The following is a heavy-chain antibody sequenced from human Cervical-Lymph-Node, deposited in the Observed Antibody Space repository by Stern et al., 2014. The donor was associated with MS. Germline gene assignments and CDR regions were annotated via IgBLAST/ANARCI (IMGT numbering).Heavy chain of an antibody. CDR2: MSFVGGNK. CDR1: GFSLSNSG. Sequence: VQLVQSGGGVVQPGRSLTLSCAASGFSLSNSGMHWVRQAPGKGLEWVAGMSFVGGNKKYGDTVKGRFSISRDMANNTLFLQINSLSPEDTAVYYCMGVGDAMHVWGQGTTVIVSS. CDR3: MGVGDAMHV. V-gene: IGHV3-30*03. J-gene: IGHJ6*02.